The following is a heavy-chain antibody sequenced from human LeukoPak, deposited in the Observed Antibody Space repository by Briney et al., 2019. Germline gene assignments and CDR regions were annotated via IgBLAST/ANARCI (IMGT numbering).Heavy chain of an antibody. CDR2: IYNSGST. D-gene: IGHD3-22*01. V-gene: IGHV4-59*01. CDR3: AREWGYDSSGQIDY. CDR1: GGSISSYY. Sequence: SETLSLTCSVSGGSISSYYWSWIRQPPGKGLEWIGYIYNSGSTNSNPSLKSRVTISVDTSKNQFSLKLSSVTVADTAVYYCAREWGYDSSGQIDYWGQGTLVTVSS. J-gene: IGHJ4*02.